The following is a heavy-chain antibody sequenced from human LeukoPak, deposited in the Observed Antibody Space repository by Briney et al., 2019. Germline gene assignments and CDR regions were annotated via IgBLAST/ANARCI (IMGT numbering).Heavy chain of an antibody. D-gene: IGHD1-26*01. J-gene: IGHJ4*02. Sequence: HPGGSLRLSCAASGFTFSTYVMTWVRQAPGKGLEWVSGISGSGGNTYYADSVKGRFTISRDNSKNTLYLQMNSLRAEDTAVYYCAKDLGRSPTQFDYWGQGTLVTVSS. CDR2: ISGSGGNT. V-gene: IGHV3-23*01. CDR1: GFTFSTYV. CDR3: AKDLGRSPTQFDY.